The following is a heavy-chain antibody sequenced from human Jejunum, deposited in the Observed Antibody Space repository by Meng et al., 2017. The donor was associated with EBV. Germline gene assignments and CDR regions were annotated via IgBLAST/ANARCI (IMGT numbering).Heavy chain of an antibody. Sequence: QLQPQDSGPGLVKAPETLSLTCTVSGGSVNSGNVYWSWIRQPPGKGLEWIGYIYYSGSTNYIPSLKSRVTISLDTSKNQFSLKLSSVTAADTAVYYCAGLRYSGYDRAFDYWGQGALVTVSS. CDR3: AGLRYSGYDRAFDY. J-gene: IGHJ4*02. CDR1: GGSVNSGNVY. CDR2: IYYSGST. V-gene: IGHV4-61*01. D-gene: IGHD5-12*01.